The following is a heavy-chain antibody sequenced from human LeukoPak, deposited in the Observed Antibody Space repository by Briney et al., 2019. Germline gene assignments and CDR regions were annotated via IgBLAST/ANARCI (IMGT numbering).Heavy chain of an antibody. CDR1: GFTFSSYE. CDR3: ARGSNYCSSISCHMND. V-gene: IGHV3-30*04. J-gene: IGHJ4*02. D-gene: IGHD2-2*02. CDR2: ISYDGSNK. Sequence: GGSLRLSCAASGFTFSSYEMNWVRQAPGKGLEWVALISYDGSNKYYADSVKARFIISRDNSKNTVYLQMNSLRAEDTAVYYCARGSNYCSSISCHMNDWGQGTLVTVSS.